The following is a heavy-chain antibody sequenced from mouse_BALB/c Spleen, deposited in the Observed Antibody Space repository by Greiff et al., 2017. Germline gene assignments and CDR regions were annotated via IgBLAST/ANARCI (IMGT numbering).Heavy chain of an antibody. J-gene: IGHJ2*01. D-gene: IGHD4-1*01. CDR3: ARSGWDSVDLDY. V-gene: IGHV1-54*01. CDR2: INAGSGGT. CDR1: GYAFTNYL. Sequence: QVQLKQSGAELVRPGTSVKVSCKASGYAFTNYLIEWVKQRPGQGLEWIGVINAGSGGTNYNEKFKGKATLTADKSSSTAYMQLSSLTSDDAAVYFCARSGWDSVDLDYWGQGTTLTVSS.